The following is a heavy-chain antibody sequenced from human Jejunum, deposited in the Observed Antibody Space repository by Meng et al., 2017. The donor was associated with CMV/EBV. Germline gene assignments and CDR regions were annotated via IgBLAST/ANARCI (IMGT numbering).Heavy chain of an antibody. CDR1: CFTFRIYP. CDR3: ARENDYRNYFDS. CDR2: ISDDGDTT. J-gene: IGHJ4*02. Sequence: AASCFTFRIYPIPWVRRAPGKGLEWVAGISDDGDTTYLADSVKGRFSISRDNSKNTVYLQMNSLRGEDTAVYYCARENDYRNYFDSWGRGTLVTVSS. D-gene: IGHD4-11*01. V-gene: IGHV3-30-3*01.